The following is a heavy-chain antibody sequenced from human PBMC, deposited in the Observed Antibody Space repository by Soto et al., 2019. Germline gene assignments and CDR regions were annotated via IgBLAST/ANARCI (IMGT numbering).Heavy chain of an antibody. J-gene: IGHJ4*02. CDR1: GVSFCTYV. V-gene: IGHV3-23*01. CDR3: AKASGSSWPYYFDS. CDR2: LATGGISP. Sequence: GGSLRLCCAASGVSFCTYVMAWVRQTPGMRLEWVSALATGGISPYYPDSVKGRFTITRDNSQNTLFLQMNSLRADDTALYFCAKASGSSWPYYFDSWGQGTLVTVSS. D-gene: IGHD6-13*01.